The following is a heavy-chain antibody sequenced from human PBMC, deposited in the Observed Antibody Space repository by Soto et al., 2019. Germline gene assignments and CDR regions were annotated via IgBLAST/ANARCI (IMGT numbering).Heavy chain of an antibody. CDR1: GGSISSSDYY. J-gene: IGHJ3*02. CDR2: FHYTEST. Sequence: QQQLQGSGPGLVKPSETLSLTCTVSGGSISSSDYYWGWISQPPGKWLGWIGSFHYTESTYYNPSLKSRPTISVDSSQNRTFRNLTSVTAADTAVYFCARARGPRTRNAFATWGQGTRVTVSS. V-gene: IGHV4-39*02. D-gene: IGHD3-10*01. CDR3: ARARGPRTRNAFAT.